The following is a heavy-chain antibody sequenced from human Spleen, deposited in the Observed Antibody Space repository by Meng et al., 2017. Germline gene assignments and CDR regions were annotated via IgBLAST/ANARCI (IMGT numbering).Heavy chain of an antibody. Sequence: SVKVSCKASGYTFTAYYMHWLRQAPGQGLEWMGGINAVFGTTNYAQKFQGRVTITTDESTSTVYMELTRLTSEDTAVYFCARKAGNCISTTCYSLDYWGQGTLVTVSS. J-gene: IGHJ4*02. CDR1: GYTFTAYY. CDR3: ARKAGNCISTTCYSLDY. V-gene: IGHV1-69*05. CDR2: INAVFGTT. D-gene: IGHD2-2*01.